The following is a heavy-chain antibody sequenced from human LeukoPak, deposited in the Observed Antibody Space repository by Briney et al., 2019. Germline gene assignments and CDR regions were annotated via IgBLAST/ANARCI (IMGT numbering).Heavy chain of an antibody. CDR3: RYYDSSGYYYGYAFDI. D-gene: IGHD3-22*01. CDR2: IRYDGSNK. V-gene: IGHV3-30*02. Sequence: XSCAXSGFTFSSYGXHWVRQAPGKGLEWVAFIRYDGSNKYYADSVKGRFTISRDNSKNTLYLQMNSLRAEDTAVYYCRYYDSSGYYYGYAFDIWGQGTMVTVSS. CDR1: GFTFSSYG. J-gene: IGHJ3*02.